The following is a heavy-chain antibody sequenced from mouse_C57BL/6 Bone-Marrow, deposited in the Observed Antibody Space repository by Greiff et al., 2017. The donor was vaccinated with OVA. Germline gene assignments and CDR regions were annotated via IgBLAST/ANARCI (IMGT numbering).Heavy chain of an antibody. CDR2: IRYDGSN. J-gene: IGHJ4*01. Sequence: ESGPGLVKPSQSLSLTCSVTGYSITSGYYWNWIRQFPGNKLEWMGFIRYDGSNNYNPSLKNQIPITRDTSKNQFFLKLNSVTNEDTATYYCTSCDGNYYAMDYWGQGTSVTVSS. CDR3: TSCDGNYYAMDY. V-gene: IGHV3-6*01. CDR1: GYSITSGYY.